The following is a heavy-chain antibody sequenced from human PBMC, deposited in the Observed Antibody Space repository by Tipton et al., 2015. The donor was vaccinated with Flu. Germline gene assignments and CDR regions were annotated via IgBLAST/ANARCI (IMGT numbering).Heavy chain of an antibody. J-gene: IGHJ4*02. CDR2: MSFSGTT. CDR3: ARAEDYYRSGSFAPGFDY. Sequence: LRLSCTVSGGSISTGGYYWGWIRHHPGKGLDWIGYMSFSGTTYYNPSLKSRINLSIETSKNQFSLSLRSVTAADAAVYYCARAEDYYRSGSFAPGFDYWGQGTLVTVSS. V-gene: IGHV4-31*03. CDR1: GGSISTGGYY. D-gene: IGHD3-10*01.